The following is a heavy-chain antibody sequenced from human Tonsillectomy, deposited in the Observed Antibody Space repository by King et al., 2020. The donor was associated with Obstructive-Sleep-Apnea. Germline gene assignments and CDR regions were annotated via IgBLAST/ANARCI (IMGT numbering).Heavy chain of an antibody. V-gene: IGHV1-8*01. J-gene: IGHJ4*02. D-gene: IGHD5-18*01. CDR1: GYTFTSYD. CDR3: ARRLGHSCDF. Sequence: QVQLVESGAEVKKPGASVKVSCKASGYTFTSYDINWVRQATGQGLDWMGGMNPNSGNTDYEQQFQGRVTMTRNTSISTAYMEVSSLDSDDTAVYFCARRLGHSCDFWGQGTLVTVSS. CDR2: MNPNSGNT.